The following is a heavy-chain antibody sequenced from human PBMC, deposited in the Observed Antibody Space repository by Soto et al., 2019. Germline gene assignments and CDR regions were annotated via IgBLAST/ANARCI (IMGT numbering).Heavy chain of an antibody. J-gene: IGHJ4*02. Sequence: QVQLVESGGGVVQPGRSLRRSCAASGFTFSSYAMHWVRQAPGKGLEWVAVIAYDGRNKYYADSVKGRCTISRDNSKNTLYLQMNSMRIEDTAVYYCARELERVFDYWGPGTLVTVSS. CDR1: GFTFSSYA. CDR2: IAYDGRNK. CDR3: ARELERVFDY. V-gene: IGHV3-30*04. D-gene: IGHD1-1*01.